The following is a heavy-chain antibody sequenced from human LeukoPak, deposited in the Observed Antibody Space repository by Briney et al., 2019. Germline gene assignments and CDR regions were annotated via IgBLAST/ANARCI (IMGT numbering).Heavy chain of an antibody. D-gene: IGHD3-22*01. CDR2: IIPIFGTA. CDR3: ARGGTRYYYDSSLSYYFDY. CDR1: GGTFSSYA. V-gene: IGHV1-69*13. J-gene: IGHJ4*02. Sequence: ASVKVSCKASGGTFSSYAISWVRQAPGQGLEWMGGIIPIFGTANYAQKFQGRVTITADESTSTAYMELSSLRSEDTAVYYCARGGTRYYYDSSLSYYFDYWGQGTLVTVSS.